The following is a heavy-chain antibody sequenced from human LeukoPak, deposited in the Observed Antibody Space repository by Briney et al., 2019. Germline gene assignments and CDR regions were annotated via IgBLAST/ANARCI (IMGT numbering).Heavy chain of an antibody. D-gene: IGHD3-22*01. CDR1: GGSISSYY. J-gene: IGHJ4*02. CDR3: ARYYYDSSGYYYSKYFDY. Sequence: PSETLSLTCTVSGGSISSYYWSWIRQPPGKGLEWIGYIYYSGSTNYNPSLKSRVTISVDTSKNQFSLKLSSVTAADTAVYYCARYYYDSSGYYYSKYFDYWGQGTLVTVSS. V-gene: IGHV4-59*12. CDR2: IYYSGST.